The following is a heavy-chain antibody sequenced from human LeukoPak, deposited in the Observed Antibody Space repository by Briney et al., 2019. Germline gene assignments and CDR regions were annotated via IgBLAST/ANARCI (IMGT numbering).Heavy chain of an antibody. V-gene: IGHV1-69*05. CDR2: IIPIFGTA. Sequence: SVKVSCKASGGTFSSYAISWVRQAPGQGLEWMGGIIPIFGTANYAQKFQGRVTITTDESTSTAYMELSSLRSEDTAVYYCAGENRIATAGYGIWFDPWGQGTLVTVSS. CDR3: AGENRIATAGYGIWFDP. J-gene: IGHJ5*02. D-gene: IGHD6-13*01. CDR1: GGTFSSYA.